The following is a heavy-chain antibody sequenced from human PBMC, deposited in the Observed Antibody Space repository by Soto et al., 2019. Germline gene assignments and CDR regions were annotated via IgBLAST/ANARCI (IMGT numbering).Heavy chain of an antibody. J-gene: IGHJ4*02. V-gene: IGHV3-48*01. Sequence: GGSLRLSCEASGITFSAYDMNWVRQAPGRGLEWVSFISTSSAATYYAASVQGRFTVSRDNAANSLYLQMTSLRGEDTAAYYCVRDRFGGSFDYWGRGTLVTVSS. CDR1: GITFSAYD. CDR3: VRDRFGGSFDY. D-gene: IGHD2-15*01. CDR2: ISTSSAAT.